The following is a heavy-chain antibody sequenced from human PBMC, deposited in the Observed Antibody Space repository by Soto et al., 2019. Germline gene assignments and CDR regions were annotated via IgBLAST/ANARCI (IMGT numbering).Heavy chain of an antibody. Sequence: GGSLRLSCAGSGFTFSSYDMNWVCQAPGKGLEWVAVISYDGSNKYYADSVKGRFTISRDNSKNTLYLQMNSLRAEDTAVYYCAKVDYDIRSGFDYWGQGTLVTVSS. CDR1: GFTFSSYD. D-gene: IGHD3-9*01. CDR3: AKVDYDIRSGFDY. V-gene: IGHV3-30*18. CDR2: ISYDGSNK. J-gene: IGHJ4*02.